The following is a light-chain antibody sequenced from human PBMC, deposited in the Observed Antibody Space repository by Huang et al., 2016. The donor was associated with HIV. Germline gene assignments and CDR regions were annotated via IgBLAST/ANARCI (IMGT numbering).Light chain of an antibody. V-gene: IGKV3-15*01. CDR3: QQYDKWPLT. Sequence: EIVMTQSPATLSVSPGERATLSCRASQTIYNHLAWYHQRPGQAPRLLIYDASTRADGIPARVSGSGYGTEFTLTISSLQSDDLGRYFCQQYDKWPLTFGGGTKVEIK. CDR1: QTIYNH. J-gene: IGKJ4*01. CDR2: DAS.